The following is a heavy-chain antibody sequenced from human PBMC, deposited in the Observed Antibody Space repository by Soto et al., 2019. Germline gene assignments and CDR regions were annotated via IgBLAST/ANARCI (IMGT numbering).Heavy chain of an antibody. CDR1: GGSIRSGGYS. CDR2: IYHSAST. J-gene: IGHJ2*01. Sequence: SETLSLTCAVSGGSIRSGGYSWSWIRQPPGKGLELIGYIYHSASTYYNPSLKSRVTISVDRSKNQLSLKLSSVTAADTAVYSGVTELRCRENWFFD. V-gene: IGHV4-30-2*01. D-gene: IGHD1-26*01. CDR3: VTELRCRENWFFD.